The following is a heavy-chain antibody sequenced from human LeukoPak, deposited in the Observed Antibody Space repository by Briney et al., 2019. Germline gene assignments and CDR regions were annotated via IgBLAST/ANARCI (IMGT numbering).Heavy chain of an antibody. D-gene: IGHD3-9*01. J-gene: IGHJ4*02. CDR3: ARATNYDILTGYYSPRDTRLQPFDY. CDR2: INPSGGST. CDR1: GYTFTGYY. V-gene: IGHV1-46*01. Sequence: ASVKVSCKASGYTFTGYYMHWVRQAPGQGLEWMGIINPSGGSTSYAQKFQGRVTMTRDTSTSTVYMELSSLRSEDTAVYYCARATNYDILTGYYSPRDTRLQPFDYWGQGTLVTVSS.